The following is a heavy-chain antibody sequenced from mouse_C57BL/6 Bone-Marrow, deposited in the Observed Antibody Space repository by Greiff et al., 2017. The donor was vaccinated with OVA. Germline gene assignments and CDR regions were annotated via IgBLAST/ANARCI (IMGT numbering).Heavy chain of an antibody. D-gene: IGHD4-1*01. CDR1: AFTFSDYG. V-gene: IGHV5-17*01. CDR2: ISSGSSTI. Sequence: EVQVVESGGGLVKPGGSLKLSCAASAFTFSDYGMHWVRQAPEKGLAWVAYISSGSSTIYYADTVKGRFTISRDNAKNTLFLQMTSLRSEDTAMYYCARAGRGYFDYWGQGTTLTVSS. J-gene: IGHJ2*01. CDR3: ARAGRGYFDY.